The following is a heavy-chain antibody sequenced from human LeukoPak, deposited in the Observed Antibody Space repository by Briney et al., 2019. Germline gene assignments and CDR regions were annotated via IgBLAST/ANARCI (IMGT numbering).Heavy chain of an antibody. Sequence: SETLSLTCTVSGGSISSGDYYWSWIRQPPGKGLEWIGYIYYSGSTYYNPSLKRRVTISVDTSKNQFSLKPSSVTAADTAVYYCASGSYYSEYFQHWGQGTLVTVSS. CDR2: IYYSGST. CDR3: ASGSYYSEYFQH. CDR1: GGSISSGDYY. D-gene: IGHD1-26*01. V-gene: IGHV4-30-4*08. J-gene: IGHJ1*01.